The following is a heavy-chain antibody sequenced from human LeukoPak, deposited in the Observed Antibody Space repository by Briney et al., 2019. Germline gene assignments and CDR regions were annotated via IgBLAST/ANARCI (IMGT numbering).Heavy chain of an antibody. D-gene: IGHD6-19*01. CDR1: GLPLSSYE. CDR2: ISTGGSTI. J-gene: IGHJ4*02. Sequence: GGSLRLSGAASGLPLSSYEMNWVRQAPGKGLGWVSYISTGGSTIYYADSVKGRFTISRDNAKNSLYLQMHSLRVEDTAVYYCARARYASGRGFDCWGQGTLVTVSS. CDR3: ARARYASGRGFDC. V-gene: IGHV3-48*03.